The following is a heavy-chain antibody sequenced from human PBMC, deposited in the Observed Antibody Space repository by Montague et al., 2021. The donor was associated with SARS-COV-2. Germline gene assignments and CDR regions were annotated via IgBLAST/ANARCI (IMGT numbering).Heavy chain of an antibody. Sequence: SLRLSCAASGFPVSSTYMSWVRQAPGKGLEWISVIYSSGDTYHADSMKDRFTISRDNSKNTVYLQMHILRAEDTAVYYCASGMFDTWGQGTLVTVSS. CDR3: ASGMFDT. CDR2: IYSSGDT. J-gene: IGHJ5*02. V-gene: IGHV3-66*01. CDR1: GFPVSSTY.